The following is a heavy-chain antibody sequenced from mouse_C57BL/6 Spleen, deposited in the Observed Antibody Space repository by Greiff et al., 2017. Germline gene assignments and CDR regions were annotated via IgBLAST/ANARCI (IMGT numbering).Heavy chain of an antibody. V-gene: IGHV1-55*01. J-gene: IGHJ1*03. D-gene: IGHD1-1*01. CDR1: GYTFTSYW. CDR3: AITTVVHWYFDV. CDR2: IYPGSGST. Sequence: QVQLKQPGAELVKPGASVKMSCKASGYTFTSYWITWVKQRPGQGLEWIGDIYPGSGSTNYNEKFKSKATLTVDTSSSTAYMQLSSLTSEDSAVYYCAITTVVHWYFDVWGTGTTVTVAS.